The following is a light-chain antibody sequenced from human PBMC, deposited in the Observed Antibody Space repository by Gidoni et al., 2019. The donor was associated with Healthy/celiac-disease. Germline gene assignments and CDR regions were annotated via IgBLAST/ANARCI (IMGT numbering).Light chain of an antibody. Sequence: SYELTQPPSVSVSPGQTLRNTGSGDALPKHYAYWYQQKPGQAPVLVIYKDSERPSGIPERFSGSSSGTTVTLTISGVQSEDEADYYCQSADSSGTYVVFGGGTKLTVL. CDR2: KDS. CDR3: QSADSSGTYVV. V-gene: IGLV3-25*02. CDR1: ALPKHY. J-gene: IGLJ2*01.